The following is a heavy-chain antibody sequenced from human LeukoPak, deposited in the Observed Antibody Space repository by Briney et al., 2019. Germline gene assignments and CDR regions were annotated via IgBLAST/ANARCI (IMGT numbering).Heavy chain of an antibody. CDR1: GGSIGSHY. CDR2: VFYSGNT. V-gene: IGHV4-59*11. D-gene: IGHD3-22*01. J-gene: IGHJ3*02. CDR3: ARDYYDNRGEAFDI. Sequence: SETLSLICTVSGGSIGSHYWSWIRQPPGKGLEWIGYVFYSGNTNYNPSLKSRVTISVDTSKNQFSLKLSSVTAADTAVYYCARDYYDNRGEAFDIWGLGTMVTVSS.